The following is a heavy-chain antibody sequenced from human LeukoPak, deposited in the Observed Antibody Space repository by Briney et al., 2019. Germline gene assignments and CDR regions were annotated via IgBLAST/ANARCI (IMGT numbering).Heavy chain of an antibody. CDR1: GFTFSSSD. D-gene: IGHD2/OR15-2a*01. V-gene: IGHV3-30*18. CDR3: AKASSNYFYYFEY. J-gene: IGHJ4*02. Sequence: AGSLRLSCAASGFTFSSSDMHWVRQAPGKGLEWAAVISYDATNKYYADSVKGRFTLSRDNSKNTLYLQTNTLRDEDTAVYYCAKASSNYFYYFEYWGQGTLVTVSS. CDR2: ISYDATNK.